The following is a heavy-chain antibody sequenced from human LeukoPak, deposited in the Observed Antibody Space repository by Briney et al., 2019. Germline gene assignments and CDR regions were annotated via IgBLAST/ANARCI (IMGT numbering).Heavy chain of an antibody. D-gene: IGHD1-26*01. Sequence: PSETLSLTCTVSGGSISRGGYYWSWIRQHPGKGLEWIGYIYYSGSTYYNPSLKSRVTISVDTSKNQSSLKLSSVTAANTAVYYCARSLGSLGGYGMDVWGQGTTVTVSS. CDR2: IYYSGST. V-gene: IGHV4-31*03. CDR3: ARSLGSLGGYGMDV. J-gene: IGHJ6*02. CDR1: GGSISRGGYY.